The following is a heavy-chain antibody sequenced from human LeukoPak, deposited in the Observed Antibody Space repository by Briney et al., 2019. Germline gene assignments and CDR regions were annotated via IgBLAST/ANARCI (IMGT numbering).Heavy chain of an antibody. Sequence: GGSLRLSCAAPGFTVSSYAMHRVRQAPGKGLERVALMSYDGSNKYYADSVKGRLTISRDNSKNTLYLQMNSLRAEDTAVYCCARGYSNSWYFFDYWGQGTLVTVSS. D-gene: IGHD6-13*01. J-gene: IGHJ4*02. CDR1: GFTVSSYA. V-gene: IGHV3-30*04. CDR2: MSYDGSNK. CDR3: ARGYSNSWYFFDY.